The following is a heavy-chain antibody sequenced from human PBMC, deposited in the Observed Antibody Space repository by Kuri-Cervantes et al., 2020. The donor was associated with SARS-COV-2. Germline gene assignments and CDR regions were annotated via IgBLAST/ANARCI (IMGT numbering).Heavy chain of an antibody. CDR3: ARQNCSSTSCYTGPQGWFDP. D-gene: IGHD2-2*02. J-gene: IGHJ5*02. CDR1: GYSFTSYW. Sequence: GGSLRLSCKGSGYSFTSYWIGWVRQMPGKGLEWMGIIYPGDSDTRYSPSFQGQVTISADKSISTAYLQWSSLKASDTAMYYCARQNCSSTSCYTGPQGWFDPWVQGTLVTVSS. V-gene: IGHV5-51*01. CDR2: IYPGDSDT.